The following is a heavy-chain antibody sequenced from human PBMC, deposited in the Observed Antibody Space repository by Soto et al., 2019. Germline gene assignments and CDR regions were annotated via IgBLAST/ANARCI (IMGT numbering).Heavy chain of an antibody. CDR3: AKEAPYYYYGMDV. CDR2: ISYDGSNR. V-gene: IGHV3-30*18. J-gene: IGHJ6*02. Sequence: QVQLVESGGGVVQPGRSLRLSCAASGFTFSSYGMHWVRQAPGKGLEWVAVISYDGSNRYYADSVKGRFTISRDNSKNTLYLQMNRLRAEDTAVYYCAKEAPYYYYGMDVWGQGTTVTVSS. CDR1: GFTFSSYG.